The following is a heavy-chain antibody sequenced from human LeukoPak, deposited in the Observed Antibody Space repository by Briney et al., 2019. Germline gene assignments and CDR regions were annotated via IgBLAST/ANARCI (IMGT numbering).Heavy chain of an antibody. CDR1: GFTFSDFW. CDR2: INTEGKIT. V-gene: IGHV3-74*01. D-gene: IGHD1-26*01. Sequence: GGSLRLSCAASGFTFSDFWMHWVRQAPGKELVWVSRINTEGKITNYADSVKGRFTISRDNAKNTVYLQMNSLRADDTALYYCVRSFGGARDYWGPGTLVTVSS. CDR3: VRSFGGARDY. J-gene: IGHJ4*02.